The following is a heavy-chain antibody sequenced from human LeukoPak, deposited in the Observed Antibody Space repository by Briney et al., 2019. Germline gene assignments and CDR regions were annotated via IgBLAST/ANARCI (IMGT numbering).Heavy chain of an antibody. CDR2: IRSKAYGGTT. CDR3: TMHPPGSYHDY. D-gene: IGHD3-10*01. CDR1: GFTFGDYA. V-gene: IGHV3-49*03. J-gene: IGHJ4*02. Sequence: GGSLRLSCTASGFTFGDYAMSWFRQAPGKGLEWVGFIRSKAYGGTTEYAASVKGRFTISRDDSKSIAYLQMNSLKTEDTAVYYCTMHPPGSYHDYWGQGTLVTVSS.